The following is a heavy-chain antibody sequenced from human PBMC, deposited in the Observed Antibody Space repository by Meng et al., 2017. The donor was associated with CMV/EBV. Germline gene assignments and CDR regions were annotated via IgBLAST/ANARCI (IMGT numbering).Heavy chain of an antibody. CDR2: ISSSGSTI. CDR1: GFTFSDYY. V-gene: IGHV3-11*01. J-gene: IGHJ5*02. D-gene: IGHD5-12*01. CDR3: ARGDFDGYSEFFDP. Sequence: SGFTFSDYYMSWIPQAPGKGLEWISYISSSGSTIYYADSVKGRFTISRDNAKNSLYLQMNSLRAEDTAVYYCARGDFDGYSEFFDPWGQGTLVTVSS.